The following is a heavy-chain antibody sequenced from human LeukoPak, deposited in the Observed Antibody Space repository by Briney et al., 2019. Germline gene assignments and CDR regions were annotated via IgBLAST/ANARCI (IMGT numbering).Heavy chain of an antibody. J-gene: IGHJ4*02. CDR3: ARDRGDSSSHFDY. D-gene: IGHD3-22*01. CDR2: IYNSGST. Sequence: PSETLSLTCTVSGGPISRYYWSWIRQPAGKGLEWIGRIYNSGSTNYNPSLKSRVTISVDKSKNQFSLKLSSVTAADTAVYYCARDRGDSSSHFDYWGQGTLVTVSS. CDR1: GGPISRYY. V-gene: IGHV4-4*07.